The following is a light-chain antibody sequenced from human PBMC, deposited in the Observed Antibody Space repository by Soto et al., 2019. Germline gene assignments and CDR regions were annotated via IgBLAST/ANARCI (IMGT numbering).Light chain of an antibody. CDR3: HQYSDWPANT. Sequence: EIVLTQAPATLSVSPGERGTLSCRASQSVSNNLAWYQQKPGQAPRLLIYGASTRAPGVPPRFSGSGSGTEFTLTISSLQSEDFAVYFCHQYSDWPANTFGQGTQLEI. CDR2: GAS. CDR1: QSVSNN. V-gene: IGKV3-15*01. J-gene: IGKJ2*01.